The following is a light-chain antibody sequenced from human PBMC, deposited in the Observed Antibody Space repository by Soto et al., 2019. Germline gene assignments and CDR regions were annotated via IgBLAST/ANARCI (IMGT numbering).Light chain of an antibody. Sequence: DIQMTQSTSTLSGSVGDRVTINCRASQTISSWLAWYQQKPGKAAKLLIYKASTLKSGVTSRFSGSGSGTEFTLTISSLQPDDFATYYCQHYNSYSEAVGPGTKVEIK. CDR3: QHYNSYSEA. J-gene: IGKJ1*01. CDR1: QTISSW. CDR2: KAS. V-gene: IGKV1-5*03.